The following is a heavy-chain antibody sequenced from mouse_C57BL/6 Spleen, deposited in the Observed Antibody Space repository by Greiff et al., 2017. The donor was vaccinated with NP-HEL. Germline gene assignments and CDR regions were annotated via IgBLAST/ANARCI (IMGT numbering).Heavy chain of an antibody. V-gene: IGHV5-6*01. CDR3: ARLTVVAPYYAMDY. CDR2: ISSGGSYT. Sequence: EVKLVESGGDLVKPGGSLKLSCAASGFTFSSYGMSWVRQTPDKRLEWVATISSGGSYTYYPDSVKGRFTISRDNAKNTLYLQMSSLKAEDTDMYYCARLTVVAPYYAMDYWGQGTSVTVSS. J-gene: IGHJ4*01. D-gene: IGHD1-1*01. CDR1: GFTFSSYG.